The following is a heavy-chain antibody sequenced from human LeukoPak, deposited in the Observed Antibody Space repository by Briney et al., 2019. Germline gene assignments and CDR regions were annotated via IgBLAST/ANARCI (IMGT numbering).Heavy chain of an antibody. D-gene: IGHD6-19*01. V-gene: IGHV3-23*01. CDR2: ISGSGGST. Sequence: GGSLRLSCAASGFTFSSYAMSWVRQAPGKGLEWVSAISGSGGSTYYADSVKGRFTISRDNSKNTLYLQMNSLRAEDTAVYYCAKDQSSGWYSDPFDYWGQGTLVTASS. CDR3: AKDQSSGWYSDPFDY. CDR1: GFTFSSYA. J-gene: IGHJ4*02.